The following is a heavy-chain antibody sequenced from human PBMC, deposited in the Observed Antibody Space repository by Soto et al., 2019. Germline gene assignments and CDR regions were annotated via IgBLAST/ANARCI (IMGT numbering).Heavy chain of an antibody. CDR2: IYPGDSDT. Sequence: RGESLKISCKTSGYRFTGHWIGWVRQLSGKGLEWMGIIYPGDSDTRYSPSFQGQVTISADKSISTAYLQWSSLKASDTAMYYCARRADGRGAFDIWGQGTMVTVSS. V-gene: IGHV5-51*01. D-gene: IGHD4-17*01. J-gene: IGHJ3*02. CDR3: ARRADGRGAFDI. CDR1: GYRFTGHW.